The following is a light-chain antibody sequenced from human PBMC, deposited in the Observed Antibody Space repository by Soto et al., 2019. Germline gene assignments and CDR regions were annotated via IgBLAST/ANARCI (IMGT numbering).Light chain of an antibody. CDR1: ISAIGGYNF. V-gene: IGLV2-14*01. J-gene: IGLJ2*01. Sequence: QSALTQPASVSGSPGQSITISCTGTISAIGGYNFISWYQHHPGKAPKLVIYDVNNRPSGISYRFSGSKSGNTASLTSSGLQAEDEADYYCASYTRTTTLVFGGGSKRTVL. CDR2: DVN. CDR3: ASYTRTTTLV.